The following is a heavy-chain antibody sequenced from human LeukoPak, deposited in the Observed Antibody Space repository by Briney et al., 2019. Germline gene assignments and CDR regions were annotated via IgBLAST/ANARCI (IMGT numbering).Heavy chain of an antibody. CDR2: ISYDGSNK. CDR3: ARDLSVVRAGRYGMDV. V-gene: IGHV3-30-3*01. CDR1: GFTFSSYA. D-gene: IGHD3-10*01. Sequence: GGSLRLSCAASGFTFSSYAMHWVRQAPGKGLEWVAVISYDGSNKYYADSVKGRFTITRDNSKNTLYLQMNSLIAEDTAVYYCARDLSVVRAGRYGMDVWGQGTTVTVSS. J-gene: IGHJ6*02.